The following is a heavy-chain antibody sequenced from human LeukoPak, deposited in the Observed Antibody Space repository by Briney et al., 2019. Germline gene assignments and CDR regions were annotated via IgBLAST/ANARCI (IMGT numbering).Heavy chain of an antibody. CDR3: ARSGPHDSSGNHNTLYYYYGMDV. Sequence: SETLSLTCTVSGGSISSYYWSWIRQPAGKGLEWIGRIYTSGSTNYNPSLKSRVTMSVDTSKNQFSLKLSSVTAADTAVYYCARSGPHDSSGNHNTLYYYYGMDVWGQGTTVTVSS. CDR2: IYTSGST. J-gene: IGHJ6*02. CDR1: GGSISSYY. D-gene: IGHD3-22*01. V-gene: IGHV4-4*07.